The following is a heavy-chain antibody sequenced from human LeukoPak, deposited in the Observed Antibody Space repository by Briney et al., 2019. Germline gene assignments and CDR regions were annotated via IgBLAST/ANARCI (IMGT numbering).Heavy chain of an antibody. CDR2: ISSSGSTI. V-gene: IGHV3-11*01. J-gene: IGHJ4*02. CDR3: ARDPYYYDSSGKTFDY. D-gene: IGHD3-22*01. CDR1: GFTFSDYY. Sequence: PGRSLRLSCAASGFTFSDYYMSWIRQAPGKGLEWVSYISSSGSTIYYADSVKGRFTISRDNAKNSLYLQMNSLRAEDTAVYYCARDPYYYDSSGKTFDYWGQGTLVTVSS.